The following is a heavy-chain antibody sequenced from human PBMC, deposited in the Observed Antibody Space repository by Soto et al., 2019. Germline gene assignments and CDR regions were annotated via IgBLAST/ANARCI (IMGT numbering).Heavy chain of an antibody. CDR2: INANSGDI. V-gene: IGHV1-2*06. CDR3: ARGGGSSFFDY. Sequence: ASVKVSCKLSGDTLTRYYIHWVRQAPGQGLEWMGRINANSGDIKYAQIFQGRVTMTRDTSINTAYMELSRLRSDDTAVYYCARGGGSSFFDYWGQGSLVTVSS. D-gene: IGHD2-2*01. CDR1: GDTLTRYY. J-gene: IGHJ4*02.